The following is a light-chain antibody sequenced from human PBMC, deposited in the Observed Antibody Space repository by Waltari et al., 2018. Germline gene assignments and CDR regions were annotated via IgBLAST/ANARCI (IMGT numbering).Light chain of an antibody. CDR3: SSYTTSDTLV. V-gene: IGLV2-14*03. CDR1: TSDIGAYNY. Sequence: QSALTKPASVSGSPGQSITISCTGTTSDIGAYNYVSWYQQYPGTAPKLMIFDVTNRPSGVSSRFSGSKSGNTASLTISGLQAEDEADYYCSSYTTSDTLVFGGGTKLTVL. CDR2: DVT. J-gene: IGLJ3*02.